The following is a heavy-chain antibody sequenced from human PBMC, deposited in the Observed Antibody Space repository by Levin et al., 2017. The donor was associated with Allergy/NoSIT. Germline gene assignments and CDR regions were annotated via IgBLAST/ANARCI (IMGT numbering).Heavy chain of an antibody. J-gene: IGHJ3*02. V-gene: IGHV4-30-4*01. D-gene: IGHD6-13*01. Sequence: SETLSLTCTVSGGSISSGDYYWSWIRQPPGKGLEWIGYIYYSGSTYYNPSLKSRVTISVDTSKNQFSLKLSSVTAADTAVYYCAREGIAAAGTEDAFDIWGQGTMVTVSS. CDR3: AREGIAAAGTEDAFDI. CDR1: GGSISSGDYY. CDR2: IYYSGST.